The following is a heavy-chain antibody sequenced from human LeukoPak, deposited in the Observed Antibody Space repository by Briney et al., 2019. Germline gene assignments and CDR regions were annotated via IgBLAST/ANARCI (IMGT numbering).Heavy chain of an antibody. J-gene: IGHJ4*02. V-gene: IGHV4-61*02. Sequence: SQTLSLTCTASGGSISSGSYYWSWIRQPAGKGLEWIGRIYTSGSTNYNPSLKSRVTISVDTSKNQFSLKLSSVTAADTAVYYCASASRNIDYWGQGTLVTVSS. CDR2: IYTSGST. CDR1: GGSISSGSYY. CDR3: ASASRNIDY.